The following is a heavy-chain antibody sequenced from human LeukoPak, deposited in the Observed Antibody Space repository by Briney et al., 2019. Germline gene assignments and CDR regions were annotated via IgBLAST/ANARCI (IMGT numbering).Heavy chain of an antibody. V-gene: IGHV4-4*07. Sequence: SETLSLTCTVSGGSISSYYWGWIRQPAGKGLEWIGRIYTSGSTNYNPPLKSRVTISVDTSKNQFSLKLSSVTAADTAVYYCARDRGGMATTFDYWGQGTLVTVSS. D-gene: IGHD5-24*01. J-gene: IGHJ4*02. CDR3: ARDRGGMATTFDY. CDR2: IYTSGST. CDR1: GGSISSYY.